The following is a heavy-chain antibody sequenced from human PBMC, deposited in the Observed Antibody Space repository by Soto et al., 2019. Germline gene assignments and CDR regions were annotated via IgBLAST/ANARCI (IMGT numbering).Heavy chain of an antibody. CDR3: ARAVAIAASQNYYGMDV. D-gene: IGHD6-6*01. V-gene: IGHV1-69*01. Sequence: QVQLVQSGAEVKKPGSSVKVSCKASGGTFSSYAISWVRQAPGHGLEWMGGIIPIFGTANYAQKFQGRVTLTADDSTSTAYMELSSLRSEDTAVYYCARAVAIAASQNYYGMDVWGQGTTVTVSS. CDR1: GGTFSSYA. J-gene: IGHJ6*02. CDR2: IIPIFGTA.